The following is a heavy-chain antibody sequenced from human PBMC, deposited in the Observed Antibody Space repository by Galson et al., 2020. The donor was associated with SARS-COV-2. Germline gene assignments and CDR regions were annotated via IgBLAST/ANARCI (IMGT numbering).Heavy chain of an antibody. V-gene: IGHV4-61*02. Sequence: ETSETLSLTCTVSGGSISSGSYYWSWIRQPAGKGLEWIGRIYTSGSTNYNPSLKSRVTISVDTSKNQFSLKLSSVTAADTAVYYCARERVGYCSSTSCYTEASFDYWGQGTLVTVSS. CDR1: GGSISSGSYY. CDR2: IYTSGST. CDR3: ARERVGYCSSTSCYTEASFDY. J-gene: IGHJ4*02. D-gene: IGHD2-2*02.